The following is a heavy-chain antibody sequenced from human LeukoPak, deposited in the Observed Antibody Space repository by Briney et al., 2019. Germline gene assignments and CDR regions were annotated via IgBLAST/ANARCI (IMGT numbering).Heavy chain of an antibody. J-gene: IGHJ3*01. CDR2: IYPGDSDT. V-gene: IGHV5-51*01. Sequence: GGSLKISCQGSGYSFTTYWIGWVRQMPGKGLGWVGIIYPGDSDTRYSPSFQGQVTISADKSISTAYLQWSSLKTSDTAMYYCARHYEGSVDGFDVWGQGTMVTVSS. CDR3: ARHYEGSVDGFDV. D-gene: IGHD3-16*01. CDR1: GYSFTTYW.